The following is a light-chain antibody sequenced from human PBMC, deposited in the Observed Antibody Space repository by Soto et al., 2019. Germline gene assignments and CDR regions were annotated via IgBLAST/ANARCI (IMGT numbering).Light chain of an antibody. CDR1: QDVRAG. CDR3: QQYDVWPLT. J-gene: IGKJ1*01. V-gene: IGKV3-15*01. Sequence: EIVLTQYPDTLSVSTGGRATLSCRASQDVRAGLDWYQQKPGQPPRLLIHGASTRATGIPARFSGSGSGTEFTLTVSRLLSEDIGAYFCQQYDVWPLTFGQGT. CDR2: GAS.